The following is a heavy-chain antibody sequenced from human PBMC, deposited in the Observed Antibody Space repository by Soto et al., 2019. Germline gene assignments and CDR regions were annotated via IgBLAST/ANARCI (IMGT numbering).Heavy chain of an antibody. CDR3: ARDPSSGWYWFDP. J-gene: IGHJ5*02. Sequence: GGSLRLSCAASGFTFSSYSMNWVRQAPGKGLEWVSSISSSSSYIYYADPVKGRFTISRDNAKNSLYLQMNSLRAEDTAVYYCARDPSSGWYWFDPWGQGTLVTVSS. CDR2: ISSSSSYI. CDR1: GFTFSSYS. V-gene: IGHV3-21*01. D-gene: IGHD6-19*01.